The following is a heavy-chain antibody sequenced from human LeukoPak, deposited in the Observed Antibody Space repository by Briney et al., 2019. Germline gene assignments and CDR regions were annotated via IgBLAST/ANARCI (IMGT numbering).Heavy chain of an antibody. CDR3: ARVPDSSGCDY. D-gene: IGHD3-22*01. Sequence: PSETLSLTCAVYGGSFSGYYWSWIRQPPGKGLEWIGEINHSGSTNYNPSLKSRVTMSVDTSKNQFSLKLSSVTAADTAVYHCARVPDSSGCDYWGQGTLVTVSS. V-gene: IGHV4-34*01. CDR1: GGSFSGYY. CDR2: INHSGST. J-gene: IGHJ4*02.